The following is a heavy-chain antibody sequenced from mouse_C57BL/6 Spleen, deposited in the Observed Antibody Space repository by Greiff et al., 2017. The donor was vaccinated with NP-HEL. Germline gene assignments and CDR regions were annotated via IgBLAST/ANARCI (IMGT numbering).Heavy chain of an antibody. V-gene: IGHV5-6*01. Sequence: EVQLVESGGDLVKPGGSLKLSCAASGFTFSSYGMSWVRQTPDKRLEWVATISSGGSYTYYPDSVKGRFTISRDNAKNTLYLQMSSLKSEDTAMYYCARQLPGVYYFDYWGQGTTLTVSS. J-gene: IGHJ2*01. CDR1: GFTFSSYG. CDR2: ISSGGSYT. D-gene: IGHD1-1*01. CDR3: ARQLPGVYYFDY.